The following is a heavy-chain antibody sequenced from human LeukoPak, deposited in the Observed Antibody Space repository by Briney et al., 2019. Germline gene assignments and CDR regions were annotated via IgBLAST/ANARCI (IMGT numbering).Heavy chain of an antibody. J-gene: IGHJ4*02. V-gene: IGHV1-2*02. CDR3: ARDGGDGYNFYY. Sequence: ASVKVSCKASGYTFSGYYMHWLRQAPGQGLEWMGWINPNGGVTNYAQKFQGRVTMTRDTSISTAYMELSRLRSDDTAVYYCARDGGDGYNFYYWGQGTLVTVSS. CDR2: INPNGGVT. CDR1: GYTFSGYY. D-gene: IGHD5-24*01.